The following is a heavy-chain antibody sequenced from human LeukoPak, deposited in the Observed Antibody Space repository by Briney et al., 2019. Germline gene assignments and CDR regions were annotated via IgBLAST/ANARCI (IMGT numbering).Heavy chain of an antibody. V-gene: IGHV3-21*06. J-gene: IGHJ6*03. CDR2: IDSSGGYM. CDR3: ARSLRVRGVPDYMDV. CDR1: GFTFNTYS. Sequence: PGGSLRLSCEASGFTFNTYSMNWARQAPGKGLEWVSSIDSSGGYMFYADSVKGRFTISRDNAKDSLYLQMNSLRAEDTAVYYCARSLRVRGVPDYMDVWGKGTTVTISS. D-gene: IGHD3-10*01.